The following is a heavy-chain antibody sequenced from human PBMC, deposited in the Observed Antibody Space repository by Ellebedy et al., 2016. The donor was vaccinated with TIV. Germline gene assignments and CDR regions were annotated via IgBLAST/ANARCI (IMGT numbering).Heavy chain of an antibody. CDR1: GFTFSNYA. D-gene: IGHD6-19*01. CDR2: ISGSAITT. CDR3: AKDRFSSAWYGGYFDY. V-gene: IGHV3-23*01. J-gene: IGHJ4*02. Sequence: PGGSLRLSCAASGFTFSNYAMSWVRQAPGKGLEWVSTISGSAITTYYADSVKGRFTISRENSKNTLYLKMNSLRAEDTAVYYCAKDRFSSAWYGGYFDYWGQGTLVTVSS.